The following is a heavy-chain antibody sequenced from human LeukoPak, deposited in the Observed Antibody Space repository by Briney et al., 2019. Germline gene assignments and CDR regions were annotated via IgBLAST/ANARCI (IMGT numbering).Heavy chain of an antibody. J-gene: IGHJ4*02. Sequence: SETLSLTCTVSGGSITNRYWSWLRQPAGKGLEWLGRIYSAGTTAYNASLTSRHTMSVDTSKNQFSLKLSSVTAADTAVYYCARSDGKVVPAAIDYWGQGTLVTVSS. CDR3: ARSDGKVVPAAIDY. V-gene: IGHV4-4*07. CDR1: GGSITNRY. CDR2: IYSAGTT. D-gene: IGHD2-2*02.